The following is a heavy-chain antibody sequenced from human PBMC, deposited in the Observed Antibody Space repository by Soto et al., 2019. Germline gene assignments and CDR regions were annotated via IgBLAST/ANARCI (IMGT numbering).Heavy chain of an antibody. J-gene: IGHJ4*02. CDR3: ARTRAATSAY. CDR2: MSSSSRYM. Sequence: EVQLVESGGGLFKPGGSLRLSGAATGFPFSPYDMNWALQLPGKGLKWFSCMSSSSRYMYYANSVRGRFTISRDNAKNSLSLQMNRLRAEDTAVYYCARTRAATSAYWGQGTLVTVSS. D-gene: IGHD6-25*01. CDR1: GFPFSPYD. V-gene: IGHV3-21*01.